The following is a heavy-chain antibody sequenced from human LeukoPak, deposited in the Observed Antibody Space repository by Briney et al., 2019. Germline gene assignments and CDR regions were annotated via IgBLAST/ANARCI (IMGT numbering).Heavy chain of an antibody. CDR3: ASEGEVVASVGDIVVGESVPNDY. CDR1: GYTFNGFY. J-gene: IGHJ4*02. V-gene: IGHV1-2*02. CDR2: INPNSGGT. D-gene: IGHD2-2*01. Sequence: ASVKVSCKASGYTFNGFYLHWVRQAPGQGLEWMGWINPNSGGTNYAQKFQGRVTMTRDTSISTAYMELSRLRSDDTAVYYCASEGEVVASVGDIVVGESVPNDYWGQGTLVTVSS.